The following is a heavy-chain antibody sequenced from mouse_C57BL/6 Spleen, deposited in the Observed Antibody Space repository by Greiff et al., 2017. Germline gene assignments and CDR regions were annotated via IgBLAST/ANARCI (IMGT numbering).Heavy chain of an antibody. CDR3: ARGPHYYGSSYDYYAMDY. Sequence: EVQLVESEGGLVQPGSSMKLSCTASGFTFSDYYMAWVRQVPEKGLEWVANINYDGSSTYYLDSLKSRFIISRDNAKNILYLQMSSLKSEDTATYYCARGPHYYGSSYDYYAMDYWGQGTSVTVSS. CDR2: INYDGSST. J-gene: IGHJ4*01. V-gene: IGHV5-16*01. D-gene: IGHD1-1*01. CDR1: GFTFSDYY.